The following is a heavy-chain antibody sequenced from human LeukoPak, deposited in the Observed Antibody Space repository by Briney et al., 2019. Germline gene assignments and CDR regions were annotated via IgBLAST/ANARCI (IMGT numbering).Heavy chain of an antibody. Sequence: PGGSLRLSCAGSGFTFSSYVMSWVRQAPGKGLVGVSAIISSGGSTYYADSVKGRFTISRDNSKNTLYLQMDSLRAEDTAVYYCAKDSMVRAYYWGQGTLVTVSS. D-gene: IGHD3-10*01. CDR2: IISSGGST. J-gene: IGHJ4*02. CDR1: GFTFSSYV. CDR3: AKDSMVRAYY. V-gene: IGHV3-23*01.